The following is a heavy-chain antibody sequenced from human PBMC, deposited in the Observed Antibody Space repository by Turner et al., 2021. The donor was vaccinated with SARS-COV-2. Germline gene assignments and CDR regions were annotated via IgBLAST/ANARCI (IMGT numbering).Heavy chain of an antibody. V-gene: IGHV3-21*04. D-gene: IGHD1-26*01. Sequence: EVQLVESGGGLVKPGGSLRLSCAASGFTFSSYSMNWVRQAPGKGLEWVSFISSSSTYIHYADSVKGRFTISRDNAKNSLFLQMNSLRAEDTALYYCARSANLGATMMSFWGQGTLVTVSS. J-gene: IGHJ4*02. CDR1: GFTFSSYS. CDR3: ARSANLGATMMSF. CDR2: ISSSSTYI.